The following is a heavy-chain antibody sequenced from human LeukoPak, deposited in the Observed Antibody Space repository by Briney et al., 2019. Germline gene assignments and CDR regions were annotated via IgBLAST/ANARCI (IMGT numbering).Heavy chain of an antibody. V-gene: IGHV3-23*01. D-gene: IGHD3-16*01. CDR3: AKLGRMGEITNNWFDP. CDR1: GFTFSSYG. CDR2: ISGSGGST. Sequence: GGSLRLSCAASGFTFSSYGMSWVRQAPGKGLEWVSAISGSGGSTYYADSVKGRFTISRDNSKNTLYLQMNSLRAEDTAVYYCAKLGRMGEITNNWFDPWGQGTLVTVSS. J-gene: IGHJ5*02.